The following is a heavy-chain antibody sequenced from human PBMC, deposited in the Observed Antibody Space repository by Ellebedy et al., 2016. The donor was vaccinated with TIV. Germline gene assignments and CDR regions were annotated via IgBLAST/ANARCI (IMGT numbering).Heavy chain of an antibody. CDR3: ARGSPDYYDNRPYPFDL. Sequence: GESLKISXAASGFVFHTYAVHWVRQAPGKGVEWVALISFDGSNKLYADSVKGRFTISRDNAKNTLSLQMNSLGGDDTAVYYCARGSPDYYDNRPYPFDLWGQGTMVTVSS. V-gene: IGHV3-30*04. D-gene: IGHD3-22*01. J-gene: IGHJ3*01. CDR1: GFVFHTYA. CDR2: ISFDGSNK.